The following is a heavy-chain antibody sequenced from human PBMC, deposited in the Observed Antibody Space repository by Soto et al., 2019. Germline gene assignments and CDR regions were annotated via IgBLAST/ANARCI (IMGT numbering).Heavy chain of an antibody. V-gene: IGHV1-3*01. J-gene: IGHJ4*02. D-gene: IGHD5-12*01. Sequence: QVQLVQSGAEVKKPGASVKVSCKASGYTFTGYAMHWVRQAPGQRLESLGWINAGNGKTKYPQKFQGRVTITRDTSASTAYMELSSLTSEDAAVYYCARGGWVATPAAYYLDYWGQGTLVTVSS. CDR2: INAGNGKT. CDR3: ARGGWVATPAAYYLDY. CDR1: GYTFTGYA.